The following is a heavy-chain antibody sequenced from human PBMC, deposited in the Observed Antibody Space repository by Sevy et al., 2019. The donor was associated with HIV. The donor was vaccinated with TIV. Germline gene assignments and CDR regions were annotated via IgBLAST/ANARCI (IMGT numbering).Heavy chain of an antibody. V-gene: IGHV3-23*01. D-gene: IGHD4-17*01. CDR3: AKDYYGVGGHYFDY. CDR2: INGGGDST. CDR1: GFIFSSYA. J-gene: IGHJ4*02. Sequence: GGSLRLSCEASGFIFSSYAMSWVRQAPGKGLEWVSGINGGGDSTWYADSVKGRFTISRDNSKKVLYLQMNSLRAEDTAFYDCAKDYYGVGGHYFDYWGQGTLVTVSS.